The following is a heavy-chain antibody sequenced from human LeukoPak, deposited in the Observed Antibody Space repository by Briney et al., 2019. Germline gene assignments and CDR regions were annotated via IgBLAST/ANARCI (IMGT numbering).Heavy chain of an antibody. Sequence: SETLSLTCTVSGGSINSRNNYWGWIRQPPGKGLEWIAIISDTGTTYYSPSLKSRLTISVDTSKNQFSLTLSSVTAADTAVYYCAKRNYPYYFDYRGQGTLVTVSS. D-gene: IGHD1-7*01. CDR2: ISDTGTT. CDR1: GGSINSRNNY. CDR3: AKRNYPYYFDY. V-gene: IGHV4-39*01. J-gene: IGHJ4*02.